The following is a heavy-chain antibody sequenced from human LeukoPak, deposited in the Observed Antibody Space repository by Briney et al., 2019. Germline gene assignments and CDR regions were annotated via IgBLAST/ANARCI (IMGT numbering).Heavy chain of an antibody. CDR3: ARDASGAYLGYFDP. CDR1: GCTFTNYA. Sequence: ASVKVSCKASGCTFTNYAMHWVRQAPGQRLEWMGWINAGNGNTKYSQKFQGRVTITRDTSASTAYMGLSSLRSEDTGVYYCARDASGAYLGYFDPWGQGTLVTVSS. CDR2: INAGNGNT. V-gene: IGHV1-3*01. J-gene: IGHJ5*02. D-gene: IGHD3-16*01.